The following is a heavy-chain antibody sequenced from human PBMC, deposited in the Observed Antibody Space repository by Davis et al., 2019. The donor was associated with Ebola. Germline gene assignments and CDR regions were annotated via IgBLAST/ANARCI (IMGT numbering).Heavy chain of an antibody. CDR3: ARGGAYYYDSSGYLLYYYYYMDV. CDR1: GGSITSYY. D-gene: IGHD3-22*01. V-gene: IGHV4-34*01. Sequence: PSETLSLTCTVSGGSITSYYWSWIRQPPGKGLEWIGEINHSGSTNYNPSLKSRVTISVDTSKNQFSLKLSSVTAADTAVYYCARGGAYYYDSSGYLLYYYYYMDVWGKGTTVTVSS. CDR2: INHSGST. J-gene: IGHJ6*03.